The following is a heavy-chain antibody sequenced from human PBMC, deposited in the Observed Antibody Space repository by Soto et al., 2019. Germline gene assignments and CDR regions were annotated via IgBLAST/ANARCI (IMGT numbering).Heavy chain of an antibody. V-gene: IGHV3-7*01. J-gene: IGHJ4*02. CDR1: GSIFSSHW. D-gene: IGHD3-16*01. CDR2: IKDNGSGR. CDR3: ASLTGAF. Sequence: EVQLVESGGDLVQPGGSLRLSCEASGSIFSSHWMSWVRQAPGKGLDWVATIKDNGSGRYYVDSVKGRFPISRDNAKNSLYLQMNSLSAEDTAVYYCASLTGAFWGQGTVVTVSS.